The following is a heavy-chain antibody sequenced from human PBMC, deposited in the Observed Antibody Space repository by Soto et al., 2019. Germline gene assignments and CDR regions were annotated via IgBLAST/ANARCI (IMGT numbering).Heavy chain of an antibody. J-gene: IGHJ6*02. Sequence: ASVKVSCKASGYSFGGYGITWVRQAPGQGLEWMGWISAYNGNTNYAQILQGRVSMTTDTSTNTAYMEVRSLRSDDTAVYYCARGGYYDSSGSRNYYYYGMNVWGQGTTVTVSS. CDR2: ISAYNGNT. CDR1: GYSFGGYG. CDR3: ARGGYYDSSGSRNYYYYGMNV. D-gene: IGHD3-22*01. V-gene: IGHV1-18*01.